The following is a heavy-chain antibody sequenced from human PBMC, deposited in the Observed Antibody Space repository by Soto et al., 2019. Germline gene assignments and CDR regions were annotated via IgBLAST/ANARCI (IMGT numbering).Heavy chain of an antibody. Sequence: QVQLVQSGAEVKKSGSSVKVSCKVSGGTFSNYAIDWVRLAPGYGLEWMGGIVPIFGTTYYTQKFQGRATIIADDSTTTAYLEMSSLRSEDTAIYYCARVEAVAGLYNYPGLDVWGQGTAVTVSS. CDR1: GGTFSNYA. CDR2: IVPIFGTT. V-gene: IGHV1-69*12. D-gene: IGHD6-19*01. CDR3: ARVEAVAGLYNYPGLDV. J-gene: IGHJ6*02.